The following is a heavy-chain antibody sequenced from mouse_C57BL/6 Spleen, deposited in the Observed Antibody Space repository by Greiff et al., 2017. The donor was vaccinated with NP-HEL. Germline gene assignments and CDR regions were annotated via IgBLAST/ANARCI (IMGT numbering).Heavy chain of an antibody. CDR3: ARVATGVARYFDV. J-gene: IGHJ1*03. CDR1: GYTFTSYW. V-gene: IGHV1-64*01. Sequence: QVQLQQPGAELVKPGASVKLSCKASGYTFTSYWMHWVKQRPGQGLEWIGMIHPNSGSTNYNEKFKSKATLTVDKSSSTAYMQLSSLTSEDSAVYYCARVATGVARYFDVWGTGTTVTVSS. CDR2: IHPNSGST. D-gene: IGHD1-1*01.